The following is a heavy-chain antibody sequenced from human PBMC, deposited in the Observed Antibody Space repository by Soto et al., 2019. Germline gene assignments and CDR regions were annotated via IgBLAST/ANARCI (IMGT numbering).Heavy chain of an antibody. J-gene: IGHJ4*02. CDR3: ARVPSKWLQWAPYYFDP. CDR1: GGTFSSYA. V-gene: IGHV1-69*13. D-gene: IGHD5-12*01. CDR2: IIPIFGTA. Sequence: ASVKVSCKASGGTFSSYAISWVRQAPGQGLEWMGGIIPIFGTANYAQKFQGRVTITADESTSTAYMELSSLRSEDTAVYYCARVPSKWLQWAPYYFDPWGQGTLVTVSS.